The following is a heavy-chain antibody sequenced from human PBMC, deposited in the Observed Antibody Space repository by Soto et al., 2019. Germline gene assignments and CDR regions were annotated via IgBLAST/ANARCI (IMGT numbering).Heavy chain of an antibody. D-gene: IGHD2-15*01. V-gene: IGHV3-74*01. Sequence: GGSLRLSCAASGFSLRNYWMHWIRHAPGKGLVWVSRINGDGSSTRYADSGKGRFTISRDNAKNTLYLQMNSLRAEDTAVYYCAKKNCSGGSCYSPGMDVWGQGTTVTVSS. J-gene: IGHJ6*02. CDR3: AKKNCSGGSCYSPGMDV. CDR2: INGDGSST. CDR1: GFSLRNYW.